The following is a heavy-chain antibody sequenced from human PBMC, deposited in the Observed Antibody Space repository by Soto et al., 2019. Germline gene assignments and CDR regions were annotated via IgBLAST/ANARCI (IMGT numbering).Heavy chain of an antibody. D-gene: IGHD1-26*01. CDR1: GFTFSSYA. Sequence: EVQLLESGGGLVQPGGSLRLSCAASGFTFSSYAMSWVRQAPGKGLEWVSAISGSGGSTYYADSVKGRFTISRDNSKNTLDLQMNSLRAEDTAVYYCAKDLGVGAKGGAYFDYWGQGTLVTVSS. CDR3: AKDLGVGAKGGAYFDY. CDR2: ISGSGGST. V-gene: IGHV3-23*01. J-gene: IGHJ4*02.